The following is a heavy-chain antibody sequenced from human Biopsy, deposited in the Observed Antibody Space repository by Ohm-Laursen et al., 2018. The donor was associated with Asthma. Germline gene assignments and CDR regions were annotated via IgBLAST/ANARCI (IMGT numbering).Heavy chain of an antibody. CDR1: GFTFSIYD. Sequence: SLRLSCAASGFTFSIYDIHWVRQAPGKGLEWVAVISYDGGNKFYGDSVKGRFTLSRDNSRNTLYLQMNSLRVEDTAIYYCARTHERWTSIQDDALDIWGQGTMVIVSS. CDR3: ARTHERWTSIQDDALDI. D-gene: IGHD4-23*01. J-gene: IGHJ3*02. V-gene: IGHV3-30*03. CDR2: ISYDGGNK.